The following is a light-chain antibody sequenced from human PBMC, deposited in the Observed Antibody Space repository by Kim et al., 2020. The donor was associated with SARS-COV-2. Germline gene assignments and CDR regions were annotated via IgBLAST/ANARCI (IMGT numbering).Light chain of an antibody. CDR3: SSYTYSTTWV. V-gene: IGLV2-14*01. CDR2: DVS. Sequence: LTQPASVSGSPGQSITISCTGTSSDVSAYNRVSWYQQPPGTAPKLLIYDVSKRPSGVSNRFSGSKSGNTASLTISGLQAEDEADYYCSSYTYSTTWVFGGGTQLTVL. CDR1: SSDVSAYNR. J-gene: IGLJ3*02.